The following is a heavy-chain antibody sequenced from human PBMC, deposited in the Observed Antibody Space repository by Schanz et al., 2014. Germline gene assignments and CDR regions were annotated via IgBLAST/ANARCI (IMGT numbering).Heavy chain of an antibody. Sequence: PLVQSGGEVKTPGASVKVSCKASGYTFTRSGISWVRQAPGQGLEWMGWIGGSDGNTNFAQKFQGRVTMTTDTSTSTVYMELRSLTSDDSAVYYCARDRDQWDGNYLDYWGQGTLVTVSS. CDR1: GYTFTRSG. CDR2: IGGSDGNT. J-gene: IGHJ4*02. V-gene: IGHV1-18*01. CDR3: ARDRDQWDGNYLDY. D-gene: IGHD1-26*01.